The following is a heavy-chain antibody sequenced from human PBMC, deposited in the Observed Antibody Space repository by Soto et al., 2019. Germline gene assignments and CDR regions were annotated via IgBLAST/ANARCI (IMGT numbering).Heavy chain of an antibody. CDR3: AKDRLRAGGLVPISLDAFDF. Sequence: QVQLVESGGGVVRPGRSLRLSCATSGFRFSSYGMHWVRQAPGKGLEWVAVMSYDGSKKYYADSVKGRFIISRDNSKNTLYVQRNSLRTEDTALYYCAKDRLRAGGLVPISLDAFDFWGRGTMVTVSS. CDR2: MSYDGSKK. J-gene: IGHJ3*01. CDR1: GFRFSSYG. V-gene: IGHV3-30*18. D-gene: IGHD6-19*01.